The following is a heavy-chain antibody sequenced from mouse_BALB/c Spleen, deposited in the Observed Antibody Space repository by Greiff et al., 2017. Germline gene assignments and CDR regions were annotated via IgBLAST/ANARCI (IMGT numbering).Heavy chain of an antibody. V-gene: IGHV1-7*01. Sequence: VQLQQSGAELAKPGASVKMSCKASGYTFTSYWMHWVKQRPGQGLEWIGYINPSTGYTEYNQKFKDKATLTADKSSSTAYMQLSSLTSEDSAVYYCASTMITEGYAMDYWGQGTSVTVSS. CDR1: GYTFTSYW. D-gene: IGHD2-4*01. CDR2: INPSTGYT. CDR3: ASTMITEGYAMDY. J-gene: IGHJ4*01.